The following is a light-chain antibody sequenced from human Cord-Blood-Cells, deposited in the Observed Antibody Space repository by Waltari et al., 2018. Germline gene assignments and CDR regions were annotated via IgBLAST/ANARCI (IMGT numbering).Light chain of an antibody. V-gene: IGKV1-39*01. J-gene: IGKJ4*01. CDR1: QSISSY. CDR3: QQSYSTPPS. Sequence: DIQMTQSPSSLSASVGDRVTITCRASQSISSYLNWYQQKPGKAPKLLIDAASSLQSGVPSKFSGSGSGTDFTLTISSLQPEYFATYYCQQSYSTPPSFGGGTKVEIK. CDR2: AAS.